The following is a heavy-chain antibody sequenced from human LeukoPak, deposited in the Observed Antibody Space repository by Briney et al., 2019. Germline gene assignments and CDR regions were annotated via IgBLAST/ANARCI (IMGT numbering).Heavy chain of an antibody. CDR1: GFTFSSYT. CDR2: ITGSGGST. CDR3: AKASRPTVSWFDA. Sequence: AGGSLRLSCAASGFTFSSYTMSWVPQAPGTGLEWVSAITGSGGSTYYVDSVKGRFTISRDNSKNTMYLQMNSLRAEDTAVYYCAKASRPTVSWFDAWGQGTLVTVSS. J-gene: IGHJ5*02. D-gene: IGHD4-11*01. V-gene: IGHV3-23*01.